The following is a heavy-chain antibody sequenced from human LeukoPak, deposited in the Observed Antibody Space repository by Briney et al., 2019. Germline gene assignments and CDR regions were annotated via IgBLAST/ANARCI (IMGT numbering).Heavy chain of an antibody. J-gene: IGHJ4*02. CDR1: GFTLCSYS. CDR3: ARATVTPGY. V-gene: IGHV3-48*02. Sequence: GGSLTLSCAASGFTLCSYSMNWVRQAPGKGRVWVSYISSSSSGTIFEAGSVKGRFTISRDKAKNSLHLQMDSLRDEDTAVYYCARATVTPGYWGQGTLVTVSS. D-gene: IGHD4-17*01. CDR2: ISSSSSGTI.